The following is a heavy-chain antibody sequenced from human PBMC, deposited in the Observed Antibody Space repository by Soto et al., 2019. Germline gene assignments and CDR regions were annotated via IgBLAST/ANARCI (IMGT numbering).Heavy chain of an antibody. D-gene: IGHD5-12*01. CDR1: GGTFSNYP. CDR2: IIPIFGTV. CDR3: ARGNHRWLQLWYFDL. J-gene: IGHJ2*01. Sequence: QVQLVQSGAEVKKPGSSVKVSCKASGGTFSNYPISWVRQAPGQGLEWMGGIIPIFGTVNYAQKFQGRVTIPADESTCTAYMELSSLRSEDTAVYYCARGNHRWLQLWYFDLWGRGTLVTVSS. V-gene: IGHV1-69*12.